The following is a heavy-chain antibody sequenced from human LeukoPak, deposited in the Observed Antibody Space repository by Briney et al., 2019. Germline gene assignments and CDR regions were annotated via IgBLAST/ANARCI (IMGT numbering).Heavy chain of an antibody. D-gene: IGHD2-8*02. CDR1: SGSSNGLN. V-gene: IGHV4-59*08. J-gene: IGHJ3*02. CDR2: IYYSETS. Sequence: SETLSLTSTVSSGSSNGLNWMWNRQPPGLKMEWIVFIYYSETSYYEPSLKSRITIVIDTSSNQFSLRVRSVPAADTAVYYCARHVMRNHPGGSSYTHAFDTWGHGTRVTVSS. CDR3: ARHVMRNHPGGSSYTHAFDT.